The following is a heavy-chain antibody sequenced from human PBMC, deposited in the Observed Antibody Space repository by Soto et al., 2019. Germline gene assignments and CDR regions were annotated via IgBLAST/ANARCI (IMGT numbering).Heavy chain of an antibody. CDR2: IYNGGRT. CDR1: GGSISDHY. D-gene: IGHD2-2*02. J-gene: IGHJ4*02. CDR3: ATRLYTSGVLFDY. V-gene: IGHV4-59*11. Sequence: PSETLSLTCTVSGGSISDHYYMWIRQSPGKGLEYIGYIYNGGRTDYNPSLKSRVIISVDTSKNQFSLKLTSVTAADTVVYYCATRLYTSGVLFDYWGQGTQVTVSS.